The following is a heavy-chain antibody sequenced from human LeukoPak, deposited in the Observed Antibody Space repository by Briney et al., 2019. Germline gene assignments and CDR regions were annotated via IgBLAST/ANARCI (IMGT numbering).Heavy chain of an antibody. J-gene: IGHJ4*02. CDR3: ARWNNLGY. CDR2: ISDSGGST. CDR1: GFTFSRNN. V-gene: IGHV3-23*01. D-gene: IGHD1/OR15-1a*01. Sequence: GGSLRLSCAASGFTFSRNNMSWVRRAPGKGLEWVSAISDSGGSTHYADFVKGRFTISRDNSKNTLYLQMNSLRAEDTAVYYCARWNNLGYWGQGTLVTVSS.